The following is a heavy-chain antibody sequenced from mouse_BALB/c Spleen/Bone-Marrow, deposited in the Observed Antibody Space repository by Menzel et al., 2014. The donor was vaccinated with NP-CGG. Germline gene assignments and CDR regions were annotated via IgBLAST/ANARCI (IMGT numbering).Heavy chain of an antibody. V-gene: IGHV1S81*02. J-gene: IGHJ3*01. CDR1: GYTFTSYY. CDR3: TRGPRAWFAY. D-gene: IGHD3-1*01. CDR2: INPSNGGT. Sequence: QVQLQQSGAELVKPGASVKSSCKASGYTFTSYYMYWVKQRPGQGLEWIGGINPSNGGTNFNEKFKSKATLTVDKSSSTAYMQLSSLTSEDSAVYYCTRGPRAWFAYWGQGTLVTVSA.